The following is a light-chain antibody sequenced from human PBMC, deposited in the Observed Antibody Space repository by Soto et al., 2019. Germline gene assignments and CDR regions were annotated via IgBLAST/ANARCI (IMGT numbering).Light chain of an antibody. Sequence: EIVLTQSPGTLSLSPGERATLSCRARQSVSSSYLGWYQQKPGQAPRLLIYGASSRATGIPDRFRGSGSGTDFTLTISRLEPEDFAVYYCQHYGSSPTTFGQGTKVEVK. CDR3: QHYGSSPTT. CDR1: QSVSSSY. J-gene: IGKJ1*01. CDR2: GAS. V-gene: IGKV3-20*01.